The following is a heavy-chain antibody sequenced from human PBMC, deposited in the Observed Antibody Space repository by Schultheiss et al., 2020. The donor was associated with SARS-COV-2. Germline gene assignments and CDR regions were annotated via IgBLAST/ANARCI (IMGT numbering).Heavy chain of an antibody. J-gene: IGHJ4*02. Sequence: GGSLRLSCAASGFTFSSYSMNWVRQAPGKGLEWVSSISSSSSYIYYADSVKGRFTISRDNAKNSLYLQMNSLRAEDTAVYYCARAGSGSYTYFDYWGQGTLVTVSS. CDR1: GFTFSSYS. CDR3: ARAGSGSYTYFDY. D-gene: IGHD1-26*01. CDR2: ISSSSSYI. V-gene: IGHV3-21*01.